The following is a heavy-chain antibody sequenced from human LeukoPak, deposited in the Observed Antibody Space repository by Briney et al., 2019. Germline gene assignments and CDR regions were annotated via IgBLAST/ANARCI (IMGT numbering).Heavy chain of an antibody. J-gene: IGHJ5*02. D-gene: IGHD3-3*01. CDR2: INPSGGST. CDR1: GYTFTSYY. Sequence: ASVKVSCKASGYTFTSYYMHWVRQAPGQGLEWMGIINPSGGSTSYAQKFQGRVTMTRDMSTITVYMELSSLRSEDTAVYYCARVANDFWSGYNWFDPWGQGTLVTVSS. V-gene: IGHV1-46*01. CDR3: ARVANDFWSGYNWFDP.